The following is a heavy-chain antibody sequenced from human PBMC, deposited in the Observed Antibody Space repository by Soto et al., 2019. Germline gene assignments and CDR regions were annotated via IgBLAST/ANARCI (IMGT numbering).Heavy chain of an antibody. Sequence: SETLSLTCTISGDSVNSGSYYWHWIRQSPGKGLEWIGYIYGTLSANYHPSLRSRVTISVDTSKNQLSLKLRPVTAADTAVYYCARDWSSWGQGTLVTVSS. D-gene: IGHD3-3*01. CDR2: IYGTLSA. J-gene: IGHJ5*02. CDR3: ARDWSS. CDR1: GDSVNSGSYY. V-gene: IGHV4-61*01.